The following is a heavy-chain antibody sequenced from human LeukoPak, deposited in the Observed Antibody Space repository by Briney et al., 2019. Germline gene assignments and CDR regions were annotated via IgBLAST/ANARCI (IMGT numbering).Heavy chain of an antibody. D-gene: IGHD1-26*01. J-gene: IGHJ4*02. CDR3: ARDLRIVGAQYFDY. Sequence: ASVKVSCKASGYTFTGYYMHWVRQAPGQGLEWTGWINPNSGGTNYAQKFQGRVTMTRDTSISTAYMELSRLRSDDTAVYYCARDLRIVGAQYFDYWGQGTLVTVSS. CDR1: GYTFTGYY. CDR2: INPNSGGT. V-gene: IGHV1-2*02.